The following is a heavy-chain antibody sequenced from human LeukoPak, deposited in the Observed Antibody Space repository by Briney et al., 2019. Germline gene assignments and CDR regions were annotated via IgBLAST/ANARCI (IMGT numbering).Heavy chain of an antibody. CDR2: ISGSGGST. CDR1: GFTFSSYA. D-gene: IGHD3-3*01. V-gene: IGHV3-23*01. J-gene: IGHJ4*02. CDR3: AKDHPTYYDFWSGYYTGIEAGPYFDY. Sequence: GGSLRLSCAASGFTFSSYAMSWVRQAPGKGLEWVSAISGSGGSTYYADSVKGRFTISRDNSKNTLYLQMNSLRAEDTAVYYCAKDHPTYYDFWSGYYTGIEAGPYFDYWGQGTLVTVSS.